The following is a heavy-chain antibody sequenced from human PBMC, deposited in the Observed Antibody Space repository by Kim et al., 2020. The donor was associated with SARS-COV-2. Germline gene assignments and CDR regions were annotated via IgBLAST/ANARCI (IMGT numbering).Heavy chain of an antibody. CDR2: IYPGDSDT. CDR1: GYSFTSYW. J-gene: IGHJ3*02. D-gene: IGHD2-2*01. Sequence: GESLKISCKGSGYSFTSYWIGWVRQMPGKGLEWMGIIYPGDSDTRYSPSFQGQVTISADKSISTAYLQWSSLKASDTAMYYCARPGTSRRSYDAFDIWGQGTMVTVSS. CDR3: ARPGTSRRSYDAFDI. V-gene: IGHV5-51*01.